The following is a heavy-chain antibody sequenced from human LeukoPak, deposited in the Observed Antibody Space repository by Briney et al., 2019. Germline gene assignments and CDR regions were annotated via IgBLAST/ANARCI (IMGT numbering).Heavy chain of an antibody. CDR2: INPNSGGT. CDR3: ARDTERPSSGLVGY. Sequence: ASVKVSCKASGYTFTGYYMHWVRQAPGQGLEWMGCINPNSGGTNYAQKFQGRVTMTRDTFISTAYMELSRLRSDDTAVYYCARDTERPSSGLVGYWGQGTVVTVSS. CDR1: GYTFTGYY. V-gene: IGHV1-2*02. J-gene: IGHJ4*02. D-gene: IGHD3-10*01.